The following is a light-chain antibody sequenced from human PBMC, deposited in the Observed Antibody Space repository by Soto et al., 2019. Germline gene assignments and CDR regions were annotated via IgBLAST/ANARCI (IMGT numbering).Light chain of an antibody. J-gene: IGKJ5*01. CDR1: QSVSSSY. V-gene: IGKV3-20*01. CDR2: SAS. CDR3: QQYGSSPLVT. Sequence: EIVLTQSPGTLSLSPGERATLSCRASQSVSSSYLAWYQQKPGQAPRLLIYSASNRATGIPDRFSGSGSGTDFTLTISRLEPEDFAVYYCQQYGSSPLVTFGQGTRLEIK.